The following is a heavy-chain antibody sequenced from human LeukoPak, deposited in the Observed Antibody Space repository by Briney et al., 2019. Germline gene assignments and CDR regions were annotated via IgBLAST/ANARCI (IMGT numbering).Heavy chain of an antibody. CDR1: GFTFSSYA. CDR2: ISGSGGST. Sequence: PGGSLRLSCAASGFTFSSYAMSWVRQAPGKGLEWVSAISGSGGSTYYADSVKGRFTISRDNSKNTLYLQMNSLRAEDTAVYYCARGSLQLMSFDYWGQGTLVTVSS. V-gene: IGHV3-23*01. J-gene: IGHJ4*02. CDR3: ARGSLQLMSFDY. D-gene: IGHD3-16*01.